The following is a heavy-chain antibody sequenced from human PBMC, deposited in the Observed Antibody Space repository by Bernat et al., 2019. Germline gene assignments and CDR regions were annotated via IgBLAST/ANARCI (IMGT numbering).Heavy chain of an antibody. Sequence: EVQLLESGGGLVQPGGSLRLSCAASGFTFSSYAMSWVRQAPGKGLEWVSAISGSGGSTYYADSVKGRFTISRDNSKNTLYMQMNSLRAEDTAVYYCARANLGFCSGGSCKNYYYFGMDVWGQGTTVTVSS. J-gene: IGHJ6*02. CDR3: ARANLGFCSGGSCKNYYYFGMDV. CDR2: ISGSGGST. CDR1: GFTFSSYA. V-gene: IGHV3-23*01. D-gene: IGHD2-15*01.